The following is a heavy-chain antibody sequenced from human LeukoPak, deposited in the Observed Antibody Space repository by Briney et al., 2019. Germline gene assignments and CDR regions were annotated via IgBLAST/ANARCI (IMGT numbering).Heavy chain of an antibody. CDR1: GLTFSPYA. J-gene: IGHJ4*02. CDR3: AKDDSSGYCRYYFDY. CDR2: TSSNGVNT. Sequence: GGSLRLSCPAYGLTFSPYAMHWVRPAPGKGLDYVSSTSSNGVNTYYANSVKGRFTISRDNSKNTLYLQMNSLRAEDTAVFYCAKDDSSGYCRYYFDYRGQGTLVTVSS. V-gene: IGHV3-64*04. D-gene: IGHD3-22*01.